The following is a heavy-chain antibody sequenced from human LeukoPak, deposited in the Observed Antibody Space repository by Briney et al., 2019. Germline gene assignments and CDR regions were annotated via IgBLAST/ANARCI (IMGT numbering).Heavy chain of an antibody. V-gene: IGHV4-30-4*02. CDR1: GGSISRSDHY. CDR2: IYYNGIT. Sequence: PSETLSLTCSVSGGSISRSDHYWSWIRQPPGKGLEWIGNIYYNGITYYNPSLKSRVTISVDTSNNQFSLKLSSVTAADTAVYYCARVGGTNYYYYGMDVWGQGTTVTVSS. D-gene: IGHD1-1*01. CDR3: ARVGGTNYYYYGMDV. J-gene: IGHJ6*02.